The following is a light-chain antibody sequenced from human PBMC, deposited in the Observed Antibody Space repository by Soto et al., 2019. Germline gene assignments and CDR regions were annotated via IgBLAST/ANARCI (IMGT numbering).Light chain of an antibody. V-gene: IGKV3-15*01. J-gene: IGKJ1*01. CDR1: QSVSSN. Sequence: EIRMTQSPATLPVSTGERATVSCRASQSVSSNVAWYQQKPGQAPRLLIYGASTRATGIPARFSGSGSGTEFTLTISSLQSEDFAVYYCQQYSNWHSWTFGQGTKVDIK. CDR3: QQYSNWHSWT. CDR2: GAS.